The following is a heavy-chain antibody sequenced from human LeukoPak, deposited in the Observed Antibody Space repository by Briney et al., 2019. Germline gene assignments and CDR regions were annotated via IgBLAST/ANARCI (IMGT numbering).Heavy chain of an antibody. CDR2: IYSGGST. CDR3: ARAPYYYDSSGSPREAFDI. D-gene: IGHD3-22*01. J-gene: IGHJ3*02. V-gene: IGHV3-53*01. Sequence: GGSLRLSCAASGFTVSSNYMSWVRRAPGEGLEWVSVIYSGGSTYYEDSVKGRFTISRDNSKNTLYLQMNSLRAEDTAVYYCARAPYYYDSSGSPREAFDIWGQGTMVTVSS. CDR1: GFTVSSNY.